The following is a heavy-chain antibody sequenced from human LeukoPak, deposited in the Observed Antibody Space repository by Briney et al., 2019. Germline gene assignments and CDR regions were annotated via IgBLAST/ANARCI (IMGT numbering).Heavy chain of an antibody. J-gene: IGHJ3*02. Sequence: NPSETLSLTCTVSGGSISSGDYYWSWIRQPPGKGLEWIGYIYYSGSTYYNPSLKSRVTISVDTSKNQLSLKLSSVTAADTAVYYCAREGLLGQYGAFDIWGQGTMVTVSS. CDR1: GGSISSGDYY. CDR2: IYYSGST. D-gene: IGHD1/OR15-1a*01. CDR3: AREGLLGQYGAFDI. V-gene: IGHV4-30-4*08.